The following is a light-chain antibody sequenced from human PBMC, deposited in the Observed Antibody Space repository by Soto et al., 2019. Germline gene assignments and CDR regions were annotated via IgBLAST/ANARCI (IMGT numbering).Light chain of an antibody. CDR1: QNVDIY. V-gene: IGKV3-11*01. Sequence: ETVLTQSPATLSLSPGERATLSCRASQNVDIYVAWYQQKPGQAPRLLIYDATNRATGIPARFSGSGSGTDFTPTISSLDPEDFAVYYCQQRKNWPPITFGQGTRLETK. CDR2: DAT. J-gene: IGKJ5*01. CDR3: QQRKNWPPIT.